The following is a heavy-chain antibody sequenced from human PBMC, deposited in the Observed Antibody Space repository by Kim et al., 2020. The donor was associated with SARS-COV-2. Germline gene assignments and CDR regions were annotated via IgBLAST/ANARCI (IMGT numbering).Heavy chain of an antibody. V-gene: IGHV3-74*01. CDR3: ARGGNSNSSYYYSYYAMDV. Sequence: GRCTISRDTAKNTLYLQMNSLRAEDTAVYYCARGGNSNSSYYYSYYAMDVWGQGTTVTVSS. J-gene: IGHJ6*02. D-gene: IGHD6-6*01.